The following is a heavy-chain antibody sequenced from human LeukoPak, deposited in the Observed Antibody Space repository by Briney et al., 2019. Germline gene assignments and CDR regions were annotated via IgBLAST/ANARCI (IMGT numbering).Heavy chain of an antibody. V-gene: IGHV1-18*01. CDR2: ISSYNGNT. CDR1: GYTFARHG. J-gene: IGHJ4*02. D-gene: IGHD5-18*01. Sequence: ASVKVSCKASGYTFARHGITWVRQAPGQGLEWMGWISSYNGNTNYAQKFQGRVTMTTDTSTSTAYMELKSLRSDDTAVYYCARGGSDTIDYWGQGTLVTVSS. CDR3: ARGGSDTIDY.